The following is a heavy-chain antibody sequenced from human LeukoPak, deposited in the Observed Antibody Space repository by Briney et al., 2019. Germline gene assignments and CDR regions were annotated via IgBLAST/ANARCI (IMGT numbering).Heavy chain of an antibody. V-gene: IGHV3-48*03. D-gene: IGHD3-22*01. J-gene: IGHJ5*02. Sequence: HGGSLRLSCAASGFTFSSYEMNWARQAPGKGLEWVSYISSRDSIIYYADSVKGRFTISRDNAKNSLYLQMNSLRAEDTAVYYCAITADYYDSSGPPQGFDPWDQGTLVTVSS. CDR2: ISSRDSII. CDR3: AITADYYDSSGPPQGFDP. CDR1: GFTFSSYE.